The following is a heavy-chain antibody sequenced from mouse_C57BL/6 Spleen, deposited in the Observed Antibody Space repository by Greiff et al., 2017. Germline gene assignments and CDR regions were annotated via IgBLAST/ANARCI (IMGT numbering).Heavy chain of an antibody. CDR3: ASPFTTVVAKDY. CDR2: IDPSDSYT. D-gene: IGHD1-1*01. J-gene: IGHJ2*01. CDR1: GYTFTSYW. V-gene: IGHV1-59*01. Sequence: QVQLQQPGAELVRPGTSVKLSCKASGYTFTSYWMHWVKQRPGQGLEWIGVIDPSDSYTNYNQQFKGKAILTVDTSSSTAYMQLSSLTSEDSAVYYCASPFTTVVAKDYWGKGTTLTVSS.